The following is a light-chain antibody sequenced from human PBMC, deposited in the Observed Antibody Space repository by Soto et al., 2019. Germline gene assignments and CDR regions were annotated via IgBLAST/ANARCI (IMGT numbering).Light chain of an antibody. CDR3: QKYNNWPLFT. CDR2: GAS. CDR1: QSVSTN. Sequence: DIVMTQSPATLSVSPGERATLSCRASQSVSTNLAWYQQKPGQAPRLLIYGASTRATAIPARFSGSGSGTEFTLTISSLQSEDFAVYYCQKYNNWPLFTFGQGTKLEIK. J-gene: IGKJ2*01. V-gene: IGKV3-15*01.